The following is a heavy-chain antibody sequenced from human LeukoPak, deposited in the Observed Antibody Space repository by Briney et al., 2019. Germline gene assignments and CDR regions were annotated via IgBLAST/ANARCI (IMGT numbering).Heavy chain of an antibody. CDR2: ISSSGSTI. V-gene: IGHV3-11*01. CDR3: GRDGRLIQLWFDP. Sequence: RTGGSLRLSCAASGFTFSDYYMSWIRQAPGKGLEWVSYISSSGSTIYYADSVKGRFTISRDNSKNTLYLQMNSLRADDTAVYYCGRDGRLIQLWFDPWGQGTLVTVSS. J-gene: IGHJ5*02. D-gene: IGHD5-18*01. CDR1: GFTFSDYY.